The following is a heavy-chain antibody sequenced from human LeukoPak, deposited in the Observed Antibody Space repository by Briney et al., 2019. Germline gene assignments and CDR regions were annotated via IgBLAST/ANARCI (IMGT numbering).Heavy chain of an antibody. CDR2: IYHSGST. V-gene: IGHV4-38-2*01. J-gene: IGHJ4*02. D-gene: IGHD1-1*01. CDR3: ARRRTIGCFDY. CDR1: GYSISSGYY. Sequence: PSETLSLTCAVSGYSISSGYYWGWIRQPPGKGLEWVGSIYHSGSTYYNPSLKSRVTISVDTSKNQFSLKLSSVTAADTAVYYCARRRTIGCFDYWGQGTLVTVSS.